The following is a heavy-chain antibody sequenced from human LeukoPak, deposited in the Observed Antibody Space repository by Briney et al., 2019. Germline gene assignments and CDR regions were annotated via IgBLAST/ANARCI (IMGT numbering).Heavy chain of an antibody. CDR3: ARGHYYDSSGYRYYFDY. D-gene: IGHD3-22*01. V-gene: IGHV3-30-3*01. J-gene: IGHJ4*02. CDR2: ISYDGSNK. CDR1: GFTFSSYA. Sequence: GRSLRLSCAASGFTFSSYAMHWVRQAPGKGLEWVALISYDGSNKYYADSVKGRFTISRDNSKNTLYLQMNSLRAEDTAVYYCARGHYYDSSGYRYYFDYWGQGTLVTVSS.